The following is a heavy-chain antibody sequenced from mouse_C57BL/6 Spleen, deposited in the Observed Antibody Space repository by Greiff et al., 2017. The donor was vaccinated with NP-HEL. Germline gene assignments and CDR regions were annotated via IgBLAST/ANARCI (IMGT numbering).Heavy chain of an antibody. CDR1: GYTFTSYW. CDR3: ARAFYYYGSSLAY. Sequence: VQLQQPGAELVKPGASVKMSCKASGYTFTSYWITWVKQRPGQGLEWIGDIYPGSGSTNYNEKFKSKATLTVDTSSRTAYMQLSSLTSEDSAVYYCARAFYYYGSSLAYWGQGTLVTVSA. V-gene: IGHV1-55*01. D-gene: IGHD1-1*01. CDR2: IYPGSGST. J-gene: IGHJ3*01.